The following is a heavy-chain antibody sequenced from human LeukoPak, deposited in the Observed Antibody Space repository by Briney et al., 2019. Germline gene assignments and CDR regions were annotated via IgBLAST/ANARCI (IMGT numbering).Heavy chain of an antibody. D-gene: IGHD6-6*01. Sequence: ASVKVSCKASGYTFTSYGISWVRQAPGQGLEWMGWISAYNGNTNYAQKLQGRITITTDTSTSTAYMELRSLRSDDTAVYYCAREFSGVSSSSADYYYYMDVWGKGTTLTVSS. J-gene: IGHJ6*03. CDR3: AREFSGVSSSSADYYYYMDV. V-gene: IGHV1-18*01. CDR1: GYTFTSYG. CDR2: ISAYNGNT.